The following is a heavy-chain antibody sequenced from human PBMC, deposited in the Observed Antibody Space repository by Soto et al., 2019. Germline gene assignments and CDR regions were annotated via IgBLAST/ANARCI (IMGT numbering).Heavy chain of an antibody. D-gene: IGHD5-18*01. CDR3: AYSANHRYFFDS. J-gene: IGHJ5*01. Sequence: QVQLLQSGAEVKKPGSSVKVSCKASGGTFRSYAVNWVRQAPGRGLEYLGGIIPIFGTPNYAQKFHGRVSITADESTSTVYMDLISLTSEDTAVYYCAYSANHRYFFDSWGQGTLVTVSS. V-gene: IGHV1-69*12. CDR1: GGTFRSYA. CDR2: IIPIFGTP.